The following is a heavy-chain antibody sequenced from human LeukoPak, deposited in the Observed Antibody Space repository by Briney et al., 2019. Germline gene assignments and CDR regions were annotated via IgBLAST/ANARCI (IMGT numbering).Heavy chain of an antibody. CDR3: TRRGGYGDYDNMDV. D-gene: IGHD4-17*01. J-gene: IGHJ6*02. V-gene: IGHV1-69*05. CDR1: GGTFSSYA. CDR2: IIPIFGTA. Sequence: SVKVSCKASGGTFSSYAISWVRQAPGQGLEWMGGIIPIFGTANYAQKFQGRVTITTDESTSTAYMELSSLRSEDTAVYYCTRRGGYGDYDNMDVWGQGTTVTVSS.